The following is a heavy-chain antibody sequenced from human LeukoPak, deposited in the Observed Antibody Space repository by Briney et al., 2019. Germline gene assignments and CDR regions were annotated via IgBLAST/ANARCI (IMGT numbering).Heavy chain of an antibody. CDR3: ARGYAYFDY. CDR2: FNPNSGGT. D-gene: IGHD2-2*01. CDR1: GYTLTHYY. Sequence: ASVTVSCTASGYTLTHYYVHWVRLAPGQGLEWMGWFNPNSGGTNYAQKFQGRVTMTRDTSISTAYMELSRLTSDDTGVYYCARGYAYFDYWGQGTLVTVS. V-gene: IGHV1-2*02. J-gene: IGHJ4*02.